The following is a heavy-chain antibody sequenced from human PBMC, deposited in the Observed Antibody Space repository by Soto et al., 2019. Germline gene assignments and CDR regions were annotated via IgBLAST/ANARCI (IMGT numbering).Heavy chain of an antibody. CDR2: INTYNGNT. CDR1: GYTFFNYG. V-gene: IGHV1-18*01. Sequence: QVQLVQSGAEVKKPGASVKVSCKASGYTFFNYGISRVRQAPGQGLEWMGWINTYNGNTNYAKKFQGRVTMTTDTSTSTAYMELRSLRSDDTAVYHCARDPVGPAWIDPWGQGTLVTVSS. D-gene: IGHD1-26*01. J-gene: IGHJ5*02. CDR3: ARDPVGPAWIDP.